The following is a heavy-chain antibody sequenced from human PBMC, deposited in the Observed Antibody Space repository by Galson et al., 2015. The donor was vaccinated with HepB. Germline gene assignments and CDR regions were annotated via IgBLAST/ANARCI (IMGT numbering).Heavy chain of an antibody. J-gene: IGHJ4*02. V-gene: IGHV2-70*17. Sequence: PALVKPTQTLTLTCTFSGFSLTTTGMCVSWIRQPPGKALEWLARIDWDDDKFYTTSLKTRLTISKDTSKNQVVLRMTNMDPVDTATYFCARIATTVTSSGGRDSWGQGILVTVSS. CDR2: IDWDDDK. CDR3: ARIATTVTSSGGRDS. CDR1: GFSLTTTGMC. D-gene: IGHD3-10*01.